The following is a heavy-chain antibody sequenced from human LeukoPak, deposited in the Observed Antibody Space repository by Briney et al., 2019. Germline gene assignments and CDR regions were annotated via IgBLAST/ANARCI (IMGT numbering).Heavy chain of an antibody. CDR2: ISGGGTST. V-gene: IGHV3-23*01. J-gene: IGHJ5*02. CDR1: GFTFSSYS. Sequence: GGSLRLSCAASGFTFSSYSMNWVRQAPGKGLEWVSAISGGGTSTYYADSVKGRFTISRDNSKNTLYLQMNSLRAEDTAVYYCAAPNWFDPWGQGTLVTVSS. CDR3: AAPNWFDP.